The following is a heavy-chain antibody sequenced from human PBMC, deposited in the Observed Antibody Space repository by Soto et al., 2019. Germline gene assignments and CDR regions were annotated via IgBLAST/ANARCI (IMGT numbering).Heavy chain of an antibody. J-gene: IGHJ4*02. CDR2: ITVYGSSI. CDR1: GFTFTDNY. CDR3: ARDRKYYLDS. Sequence: QVQLVESGGGLVKPGGSLRLSCAASGFTFTDNYMGWVRQAPGQGLEWVSYITVYGSSIYYADSVKGRFTTSRDNAKNSLYLQMDSLRAEDTAVYYCARDRKYYLDSWGQGTLVTVSS. D-gene: IGHD6-6*01. V-gene: IGHV3-11*01.